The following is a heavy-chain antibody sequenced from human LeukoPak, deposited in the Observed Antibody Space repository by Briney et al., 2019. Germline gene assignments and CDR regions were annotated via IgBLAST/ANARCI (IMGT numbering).Heavy chain of an antibody. D-gene: IGHD2-15*01. CDR1: GFTFSNAW. Sequence: SGGSLRLSCAASGFTFSNAWMNWVRQAPGKGLEWVGRIKSKTDGGTADYAAPVKGRFIISRDDSKNTLYLQMNSLKTEDTAVYYCTTQVCSGGSCYSSWFDYWGQGTLVTVSS. CDR3: TTQVCSGGSCYSSWFDY. V-gene: IGHV3-15*07. CDR2: IKSKTDGGTA. J-gene: IGHJ4*02.